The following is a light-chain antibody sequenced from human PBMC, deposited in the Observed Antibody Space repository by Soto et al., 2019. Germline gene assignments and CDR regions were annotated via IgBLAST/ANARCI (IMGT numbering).Light chain of an antibody. Sequence: SYVLTQPPSVSVAPGQTARIPCGGNNIGTKGVYWYQHKPGQAPVLVVCDDNGRPSGISERFSASNSGSTATLTISRVEAGDEADYSCQVWDTDRDQVVFGGGTKVTVL. V-gene: IGLV3-21*02. CDR3: QVWDTDRDQVV. CDR1: NIGTKG. J-gene: IGLJ2*01. CDR2: DDN.